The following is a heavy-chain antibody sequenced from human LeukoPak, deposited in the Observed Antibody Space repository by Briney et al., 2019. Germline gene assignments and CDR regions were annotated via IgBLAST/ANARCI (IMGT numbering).Heavy chain of an antibody. Sequence: KPSETLSLTCTVSGGSISSSSYYWGWIRQPPGKGLEWIGSIYYSGSTYHNPSLKSRVTISVDTSKNQFSLKLSSVTAADTAVYYCARLKEAVAGDYWGQGTLVTVSS. CDR1: GGSISSSSYY. J-gene: IGHJ4*02. V-gene: IGHV4-39*01. D-gene: IGHD2-15*01. CDR3: ARLKEAVAGDY. CDR2: IYYSGST.